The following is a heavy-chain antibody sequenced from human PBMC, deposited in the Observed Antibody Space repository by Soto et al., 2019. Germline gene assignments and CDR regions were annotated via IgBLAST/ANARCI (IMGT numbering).Heavy chain of an antibody. V-gene: IGHV3-49*04. CDR1: GFTFGDYA. CDR2: IRSKAYGGTT. J-gene: IGHJ6*02. Sequence: GGSLRLSCTASGFTFGDYAMSWVRQAPGKGLEWVGFIRSKAYGGTTEYAASVKGRFTISRDDSKSIAYLQMNSPKTEDTAVYYCTRDLDIWTGYYNLYYYGMDVWGQGNTVTVSS. CDR3: TRDLDIWTGYYNLYYYGMDV. D-gene: IGHD3-9*01.